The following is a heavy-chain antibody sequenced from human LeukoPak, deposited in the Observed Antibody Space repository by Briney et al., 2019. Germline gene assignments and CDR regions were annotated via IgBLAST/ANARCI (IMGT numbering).Heavy chain of an antibody. D-gene: IGHD3-10*01. CDR2: IWSDGSNK. CDR3: VRASGSFDY. J-gene: IGHJ4*02. Sequence: SGGSLRLSCAASGFTFGDYGIHWVRRAPGKGLEWVAVIWSDGSNKYYADSVKGRFTISRDNSKKTLYLQMNSLRVEDTAVYYCVRASGSFDYWGQGTLVTVSS. V-gene: IGHV3-33*01. CDR1: GFTFGDYG.